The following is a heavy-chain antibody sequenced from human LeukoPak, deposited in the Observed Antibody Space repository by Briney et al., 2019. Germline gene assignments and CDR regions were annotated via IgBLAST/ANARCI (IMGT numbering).Heavy chain of an antibody. Sequence: GGSLRLSCAASGFTVSSNYMSWVRQAPGKGLEWVAVISYDGSNKYYADSVKGRFTISRDNSKNTLYLQMNSLRAEDTAVYYCAREGDYGDYRLFDYWGQGTLVTVSS. CDR3: AREGDYGDYRLFDY. D-gene: IGHD4-17*01. CDR2: ISYDGSNK. CDR1: GFTVSSNY. J-gene: IGHJ4*02. V-gene: IGHV3-30-3*01.